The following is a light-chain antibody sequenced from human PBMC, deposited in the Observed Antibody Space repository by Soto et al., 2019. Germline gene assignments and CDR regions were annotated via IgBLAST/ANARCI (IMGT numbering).Light chain of an antibody. CDR1: QRVRSN. CDR2: VAS. J-gene: IGKJ4*01. CDR3: QQYNNWPLT. Sequence: EIVMTQSPATLSVSPGERATLSCRASQRVRSNLAWYQQKPGQTPSLLIYVASTRATGIPARFTGSGSGTEFTLTISSLQSEDFAIYYCQQYNNWPLTFGGGTKVEIK. V-gene: IGKV3-15*01.